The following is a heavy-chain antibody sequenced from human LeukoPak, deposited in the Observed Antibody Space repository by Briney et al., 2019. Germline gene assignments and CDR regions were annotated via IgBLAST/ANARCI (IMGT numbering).Heavy chain of an antibody. J-gene: IGHJ4*02. Sequence: SVKVSCKASGFTFTSSAMQWVRQARGQRLEWIGWIVVGSGNTNYAQKFQERVTITRDMSTSTAYMELSSLRSEDTAVYYCAADPNYYDSSGYYTPPYYFDYWGQGTLVTVSS. CDR1: GFTFTSSA. CDR2: IVVGSGNT. V-gene: IGHV1-58*02. D-gene: IGHD3-22*01. CDR3: AADPNYYDSSGYYTPPYYFDY.